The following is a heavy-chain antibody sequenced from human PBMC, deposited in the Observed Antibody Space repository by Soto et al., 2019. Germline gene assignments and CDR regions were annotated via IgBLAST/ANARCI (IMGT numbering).Heavy chain of an antibody. CDR3: ALAYTYGLDH. V-gene: IGHV2-5*01. J-gene: IGHJ4*02. Sequence: QITLKESGPTLVKPTQTLTLTCTFSGFSFGVSGVGVGWIRQPPGRALEWLGLVFWNGDKRYSPALESRLTLTTDTANNLVVPTVTNLNPGDTGTYYCALAYTYGLDHWGQGTLVTVSS. CDR1: GFSFGVSGVG. CDR2: VFWNGDK. D-gene: IGHD2-21*01.